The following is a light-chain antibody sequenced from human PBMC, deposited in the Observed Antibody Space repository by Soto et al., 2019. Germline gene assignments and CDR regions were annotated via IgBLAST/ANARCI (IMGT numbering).Light chain of an antibody. CDR3: QQYNNWPPWT. Sequence: IVMAQSPATLPVSPGERATLSCRASQSVRNNLAWYQQKPGQAPRLLIYGASTRATGIPARFSGSGSGTEFTLTISSLYSEDFAVYYCQQYNNWPPWTFGQGTKVDIK. CDR1: QSVRNN. CDR2: GAS. J-gene: IGKJ1*01. V-gene: IGKV3-15*01.